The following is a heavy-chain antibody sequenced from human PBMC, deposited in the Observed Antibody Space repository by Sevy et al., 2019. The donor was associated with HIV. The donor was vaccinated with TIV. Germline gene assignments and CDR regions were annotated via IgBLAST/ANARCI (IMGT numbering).Heavy chain of an antibody. Sequence: GGSLSLSCAASGFTFTYAWMTWVRQAPGKGLEWLGRIKSRADGGTKDYAASGKGRLRISRDDSKNTLYLQMNSLKTADTGVYYCSTDPIIVLLVTDGMDVWGQGTSVTVSS. CDR2: IKSRADGGTK. CDR1: GFTFTYAW. J-gene: IGHJ6*02. D-gene: IGHD2-8*02. V-gene: IGHV3-15*01. CDR3: STDPIIVLLVTDGMDV.